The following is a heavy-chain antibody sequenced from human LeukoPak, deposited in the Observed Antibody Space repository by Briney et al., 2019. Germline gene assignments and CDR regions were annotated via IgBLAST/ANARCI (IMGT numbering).Heavy chain of an antibody. D-gene: IGHD3-22*01. V-gene: IGHV1-46*01. Sequence: ASVKFSCKASGYTLTRNYMHWVRQDSGEGLVWLGIFISNGGAATYTQKFEGRVTMTMDMSTSTFSMDVSSLKSEDTAVYYCARVAQHRYYCDSSDYYYYFDYWGQGTLVTVS. J-gene: IGHJ4*02. CDR3: ARVAQHRYYCDSSDYYYYFDY. CDR1: GYTLTRNY. CDR2: FISNGGAA.